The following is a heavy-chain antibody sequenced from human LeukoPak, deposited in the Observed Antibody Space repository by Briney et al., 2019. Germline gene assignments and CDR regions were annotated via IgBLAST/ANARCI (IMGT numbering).Heavy chain of an antibody. D-gene: IGHD3/OR15-3a*01. Sequence: PSETLSLTCTVSGVSISSSNSYWGWIHQPPGKGLEWIGSIYYTGNTYYNASLKSRVTISIDTSKNQISLRLTSVTAADTAMYYCARQTGSGLFTLPGGQGTLVTVSS. V-gene: IGHV4-39*01. CDR1: GVSISSSNSY. CDR2: IYYTGNT. J-gene: IGHJ4*02. CDR3: ARQTGSGLFTLP.